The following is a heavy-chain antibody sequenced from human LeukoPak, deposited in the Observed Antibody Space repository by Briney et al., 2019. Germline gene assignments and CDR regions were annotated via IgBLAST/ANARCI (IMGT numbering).Heavy chain of an antibody. D-gene: IGHD6-13*01. CDR3: ARGQPGIAPMYYMDV. J-gene: IGHJ6*03. V-gene: IGHV1-46*01. CDR1: GYTFTSYY. Sequence: GASVKVSCKASGYTFTSYYMHWVRQAPGQGLEWMGIINPSGGSTSYAQKLQGRVTMTTDTSTSTAYMELRSLRSDDTAVYYCARGQPGIAPMYYMDVWGKGTTVTVSS. CDR2: INPSGGST.